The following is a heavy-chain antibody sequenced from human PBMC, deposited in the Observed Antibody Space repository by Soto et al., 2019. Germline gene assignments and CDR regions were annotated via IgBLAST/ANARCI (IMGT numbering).Heavy chain of an antibody. V-gene: IGHV4-59*08. J-gene: IGHJ4*02. CDR2: IYYSGST. CDR3: AVNLGYCSGGSCYPTHTIDF. CDR1: GASIGAYY. D-gene: IGHD2-15*01. Sequence: SETLSLTCTVSGASIGAYYWNWIRQPPGKGLEWIGYIYYSGSTNYNPSLKSRVTMSLDASKNQFSLKLRSVTAADAGVYYCAVNLGYCSGGSCYPTHTIDFWGLGMLVTVS.